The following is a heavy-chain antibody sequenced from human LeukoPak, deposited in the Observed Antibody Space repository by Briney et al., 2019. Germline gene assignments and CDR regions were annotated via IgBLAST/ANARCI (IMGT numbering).Heavy chain of an antibody. V-gene: IGHV4-59*12. CDR3: ARDLKFGYSSSWWEYYFDY. Sequence: SETLSLTCAVYGGSFSGYYWSWIRQPPGKGLEWVGYIYYSGTTNYNPSLKRRVTISVDTSKNQFSLKLSSVTAADTAVYYCARDLKFGYSSSWWEYYFDYWGQGTLVTVSS. J-gene: IGHJ4*02. D-gene: IGHD6-13*01. CDR1: GGSFSGYY. CDR2: IYYSGTT.